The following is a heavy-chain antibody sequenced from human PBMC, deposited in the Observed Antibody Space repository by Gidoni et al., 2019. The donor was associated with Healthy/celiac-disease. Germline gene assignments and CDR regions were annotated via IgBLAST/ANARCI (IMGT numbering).Heavy chain of an antibody. CDR2: ISSSSSYI. CDR1: RFTFSSYS. V-gene: IGHV3-21*01. CDR3: ARDGYYYGMDV. J-gene: IGHJ6*02. Sequence: VQLVESRGGPVKPGRLLRLCCAASRFTFSSYSMNWVPKAPGKVLEWVSSISSSSSYIYYADSVKGRFTISRDNAKNSLYLQMNSLRAEDTAVYYCARDGYYYGMDVWGQGTTVTVSS.